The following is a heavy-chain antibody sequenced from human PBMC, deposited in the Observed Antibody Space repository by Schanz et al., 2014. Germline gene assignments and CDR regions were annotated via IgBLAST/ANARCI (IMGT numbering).Heavy chain of an antibody. D-gene: IGHD3-10*01. V-gene: IGHV3-23*04. J-gene: IGHJ3*02. CDR1: GFTFSSYA. CDR2: IGVDGTTT. CDR3: AKGRFGELSAFDI. Sequence: EVQLVESGGGLVKPGGSLRLSCAASGFTFSSYAMSWVRQAPGKGLEWVAVIGVDGTTTYYADSVKGRFTISRDNSKNTLYLQMNSLRAEDTAVYYCAKGRFGELSAFDIWGQGTMVTVSS.